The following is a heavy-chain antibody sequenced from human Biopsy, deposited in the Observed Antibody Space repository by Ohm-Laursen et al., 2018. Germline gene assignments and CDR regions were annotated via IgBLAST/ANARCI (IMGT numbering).Heavy chain of an antibody. CDR2: IMSLYNTT. D-gene: IGHD5-12*01. Sequence: SVKVSRKASGGMFNSYTINWLRQAPGQGLQWMGGIMSLYNTTNYAQKFWDRITVTADKSTNTVYMTLSSLTSEDTAVYFCARGLGGYDYWYFDLWGRGTLVIVSS. CDR3: ARGLGGYDYWYFDL. J-gene: IGHJ2*01. CDR1: GGMFNSYT. V-gene: IGHV1-69*06.